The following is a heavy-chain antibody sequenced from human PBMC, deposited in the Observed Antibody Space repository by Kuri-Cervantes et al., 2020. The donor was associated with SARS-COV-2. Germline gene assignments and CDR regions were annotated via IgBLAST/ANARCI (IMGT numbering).Heavy chain of an antibody. J-gene: IGHJ5*02. CDR2: IGGSGGNT. D-gene: IGHD2-2*01. Sequence: GESLKISCAVSGFPFGDYAMSWVRQAPGKGLEWVSGIGGSGGNTYYADSVKGRFTISRDNSKNTLYLQMTRLSAGDTAIYYCAKAGGIEIPAATNWFDPWGQGTLVTVSS. V-gene: IGHV3-23*01. CDR1: GFPFGDYA. CDR3: AKAGGIEIPAATNWFDP.